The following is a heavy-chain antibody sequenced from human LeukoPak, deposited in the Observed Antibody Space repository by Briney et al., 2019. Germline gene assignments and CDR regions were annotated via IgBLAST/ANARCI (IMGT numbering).Heavy chain of an antibody. V-gene: IGHV3-30*02. CDR1: GIRFSGSG. D-gene: IGHD6-19*01. CDR2: IQNHGGDK. CDR3: AREGGVVVAGTFDY. J-gene: IGHJ4*02. Sequence: GGSLRLSCAASGIRFSGSGMHWVRQAPGKGLEWVSFIQNHGGDKNYADSVKGRFAVSRDNSQNTVHLQMNTLRPEDTAVYYCAREGGVVVAGTFDYWGQGTLVTVSS.